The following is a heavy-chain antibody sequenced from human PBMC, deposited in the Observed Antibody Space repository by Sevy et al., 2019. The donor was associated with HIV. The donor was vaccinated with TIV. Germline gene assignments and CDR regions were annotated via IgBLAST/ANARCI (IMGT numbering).Heavy chain of an antibody. J-gene: IGHJ3*02. CDR3: ARHCAGSSCSHAFDI. Sequence: SETVSLTCAVYGGSFSGYYWSWIRQPPGKGLEWIGEINHSGGTNYNPSLKSRVTISVDTSKNQFSLKLNSVAAADTAVYYCARHCAGSSCSHAFDIWGQGTMVTVSS. V-gene: IGHV4-34*01. D-gene: IGHD2-15*01. CDR1: GGSFSGYY. CDR2: INHSGGT.